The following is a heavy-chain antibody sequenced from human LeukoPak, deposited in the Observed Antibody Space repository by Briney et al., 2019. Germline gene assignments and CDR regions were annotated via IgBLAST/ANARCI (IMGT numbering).Heavy chain of an antibody. Sequence: GRSLRLPCAASGFTFSSYGMHWVRQAPGKGLEWVAVISYDGSNKYYADSVKGRFTISRDNSKNTLYLQMNSLRAEDTAVYYCASFFDSGSYSRWFDPWGQGTLVTVSS. D-gene: IGHD1-26*01. CDR2: ISYDGSNK. CDR3: ASFFDSGSYSRWFDP. J-gene: IGHJ5*02. CDR1: GFTFSSYG. V-gene: IGHV3-30*03.